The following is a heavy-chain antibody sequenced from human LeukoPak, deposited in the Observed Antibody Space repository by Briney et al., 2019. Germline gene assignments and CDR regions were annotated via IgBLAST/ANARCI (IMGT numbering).Heavy chain of an antibody. J-gene: IGHJ4*02. Sequence: ASVKVSWKASGDTFTAYYVHWLRQAPGQGLEWMGWISPKNGDTKYAQKFQVGVTMTRDTSISAADVALSMLRSDDTAMYYCARSHVPYGDYGLDYWGQGTLVTVSS. D-gene: IGHD4-17*01. V-gene: IGHV1-2*02. CDR1: GDTFTAYY. CDR3: ARSHVPYGDYGLDY. CDR2: ISPKNGDT.